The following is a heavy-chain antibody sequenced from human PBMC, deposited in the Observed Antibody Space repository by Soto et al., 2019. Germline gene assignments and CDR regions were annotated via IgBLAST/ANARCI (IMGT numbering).Heavy chain of an antibody. D-gene: IGHD5-18*01. CDR2: IYYSGST. CDR3: ARGYVDTAMVIFDY. V-gene: IGHV4-30-4*01. CDR1: GGSISSGDYY. Sequence: SETLSLTCTVSGGSISSGDYYWSWIRQPPGKGLEWIGYIYYSGSTYYNPSLKSRVTISVDTSKNQFSLKLSSVTAADTAVYYCARGYVDTAMVIFDYWGQGTLVTVSS. J-gene: IGHJ4*02.